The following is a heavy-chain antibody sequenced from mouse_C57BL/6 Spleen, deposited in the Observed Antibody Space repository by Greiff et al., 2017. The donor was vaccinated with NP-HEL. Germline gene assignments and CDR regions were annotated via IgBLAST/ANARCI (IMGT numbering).Heavy chain of an antibody. CDR3: ARDGSSYYYFDY. V-gene: IGHV5-16*01. CDR1: GFTFSDYY. J-gene: IGHJ2*01. Sequence: EVKLMESEGGLVQPGSSMKLSCTASGFTFSDYYMAWVRQVPEKGLEWVANINYDGSSTYYLDSLKSRFIISRDNAKNILYLQMSSLKSEDTATYYCARDGSSYYYFDYWGQGTTLTVSS. D-gene: IGHD1-1*01. CDR2: INYDGSST.